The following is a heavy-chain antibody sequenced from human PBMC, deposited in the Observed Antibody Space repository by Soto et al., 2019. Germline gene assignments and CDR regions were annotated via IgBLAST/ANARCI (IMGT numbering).Heavy chain of an antibody. Sequence: SETLSLTCTVSGGSISSYYWSWIRQPPGKGLEWIGYIYYSGSTNYNPSLKSRVTISIDTSKNQFSLKLSSVTAADTAVYYCARNDPDAFDIWGQGTMVTVSS. J-gene: IGHJ3*02. V-gene: IGHV4-59*01. CDR3: ARNDPDAFDI. CDR2: IYYSGST. CDR1: GGSISSYY.